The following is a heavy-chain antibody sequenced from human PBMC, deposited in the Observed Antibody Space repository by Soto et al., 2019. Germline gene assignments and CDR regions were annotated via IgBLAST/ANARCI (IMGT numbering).Heavy chain of an antibody. Sequence: GASVKVSCKASGYTFSSFYIHWVRQAPGQGLEWMGIINPSGGSTTYAPKFQVRVTMTRVTSTRTVYMELSSLRSEDTAVYYCTKSLVAVPAAIPLDAFDIWGEAILVTVS. CDR1: GYTFSSFY. CDR3: TKSLVAVPAAIPLDAFDI. CDR2: INPSGGST. J-gene: IGHJ3*02. V-gene: IGHV1-46*01. D-gene: IGHD2-2*01.